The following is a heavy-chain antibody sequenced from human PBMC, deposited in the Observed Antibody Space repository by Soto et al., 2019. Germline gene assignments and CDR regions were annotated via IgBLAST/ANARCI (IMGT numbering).Heavy chain of an antibody. D-gene: IGHD2-2*02. V-gene: IGHV1-18*04. CDR3: ARESPPRYCSSTSCYTEYSSSSNWFDP. Sequence: ASVKVSCKASGYTFTSYCISWVLQAPGQGLEWMGWISAYNGNTNYAQKLQGRVTMTTDTSTSTAYMELRSLRSDDTAVYYCARESPPRYCSSTSCYTEYSSSSNWFDPWGQGTLVTVS. CDR2: ISAYNGNT. J-gene: IGHJ5*02. CDR1: GYTFTSYC.